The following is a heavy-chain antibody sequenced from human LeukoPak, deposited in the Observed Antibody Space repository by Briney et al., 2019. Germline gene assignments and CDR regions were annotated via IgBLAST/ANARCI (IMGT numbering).Heavy chain of an antibody. V-gene: IGHV4-59*08. Sequence: SETLSLTCTVSGGSISSYYWSWIRQPPGKGLEWIGYIYYSGSTNYNPSLKSRVTISVDTSKNQFSLKLSSVTAADTAVYYCARRVERAVARWFDPWGQGTLVTVSS. CDR2: IYYSGST. CDR1: GGSISSYY. D-gene: IGHD6-19*01. CDR3: ARRVERAVARWFDP. J-gene: IGHJ5*02.